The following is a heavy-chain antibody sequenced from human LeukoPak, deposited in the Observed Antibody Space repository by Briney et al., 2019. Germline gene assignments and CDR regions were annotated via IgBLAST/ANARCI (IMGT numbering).Heavy chain of an antibody. V-gene: IGHV3-74*01. CDR1: GFTFSSYW. Sequence: GGSLRLSCAASGFTFSSYWMHWVRQAPGKGLVWVSLIKSDGSSTSYADSVKGRFTISRDNAKNTLYLQMNSLRAEDTAVYYCARDRSYCFDYWGQGTPVTVSS. CDR2: IKSDGSST. CDR3: ARDRSYCFDY. D-gene: IGHD2-15*01. J-gene: IGHJ4*02.